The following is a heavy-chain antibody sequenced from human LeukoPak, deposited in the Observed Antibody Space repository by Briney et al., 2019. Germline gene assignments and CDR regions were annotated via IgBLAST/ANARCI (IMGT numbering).Heavy chain of an antibody. CDR1: GGSISSYY. CDR2: IYYSGST. Sequence: PSETLSLTCTVSGGSISSYYWSWIRQPPGKGLEWIGYIYYSGSTNYNPSLKSRVTISVDTSKNQFSLKLSSVTAADTAVYYCARQGYYDILTGYYKYSLDYWGQGTLVTVSS. J-gene: IGHJ4*02. CDR3: ARQGYYDILTGYYKYSLDY. D-gene: IGHD3-9*01. V-gene: IGHV4-59*08.